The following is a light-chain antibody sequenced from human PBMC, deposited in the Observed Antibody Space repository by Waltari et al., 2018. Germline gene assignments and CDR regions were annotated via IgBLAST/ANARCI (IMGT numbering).Light chain of an antibody. CDR2: EVS. CDR1: DRDFGAYDL. V-gene: IGLV2-14*01. CDR3: SSYTTSSAPGV. J-gene: IGLJ1*01. Sequence: QSALTQPASVSGSPGQSITISCSGTDRDFGAYDLFPWYQQHPGKAPHLIIYEVSNRPAGISNRFSASKSGNTASLTISGLQAEDEADYYCSSYTTSSAPGVFGTGTRVTVL.